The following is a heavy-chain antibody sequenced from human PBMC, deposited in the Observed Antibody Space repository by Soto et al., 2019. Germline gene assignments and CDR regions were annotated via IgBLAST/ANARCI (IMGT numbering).Heavy chain of an antibody. V-gene: IGHV4-30-4*01. CDR1: GASVNTGDYY. D-gene: IGHD1-7*01. CDR3: VGTGTTDDF. Sequence: VSLTCTVSGASVNTGDYYWSYIRQPPGKGLEWLGYIFYSGDTYYNPSLKSRATISLNTSRNQFSLTLTSVTDADTALYYCVGTGTTDDFWGQGTLVTVSS. CDR2: IFYSGDT. J-gene: IGHJ1*01.